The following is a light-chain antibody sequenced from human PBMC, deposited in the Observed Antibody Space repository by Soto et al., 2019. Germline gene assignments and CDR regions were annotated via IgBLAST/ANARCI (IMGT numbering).Light chain of an antibody. CDR3: CSCAGSSTYV. V-gene: IGLV2-23*02. Sequence: TGTSSDVGSYNLVSWYQQHPGKAPKLMIYEVSKRPPGVSNRFSGSKSGNTASLTISGLQAEDEADYYCCSCAGSSTYVFGTGTKVTVL. J-gene: IGLJ1*01. CDR2: EVS. CDR1: SSDVGSYNL.